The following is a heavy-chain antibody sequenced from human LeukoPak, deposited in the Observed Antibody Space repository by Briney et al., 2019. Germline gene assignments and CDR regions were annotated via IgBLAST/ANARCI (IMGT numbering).Heavy chain of an antibody. V-gene: IGHV3-33*01. CDR2: IWYDGSNK. CDR1: GFTFSSYG. Sequence: GGSLRLSCAASGFTFSSYGMHWVRQAPGKGLEWVAVIWYDGSNKYYADSVKGRFTISRDNSKNTLYLQMNSLRVEDTAVYYCYCSSSTCYAGGGFSWGQGTLLTVSS. D-gene: IGHD2-2*01. J-gene: IGHJ5*02. CDR3: YCSSSTCYAGGGFS.